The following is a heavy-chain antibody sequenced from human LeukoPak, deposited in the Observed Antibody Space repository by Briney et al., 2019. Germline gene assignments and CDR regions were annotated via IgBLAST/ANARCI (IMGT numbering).Heavy chain of an antibody. Sequence: GGSLRLSCAASGFTFSSYEMNWVRQAPGKGLEWVSYISSSGSSIHYADSVKGRFTISRDNAKNSLYLQMNSLRAQDTAVYYCARVGYSSGYSFDYWGQGTLVTVSS. V-gene: IGHV3-48*03. D-gene: IGHD5-18*01. CDR2: ISSSGSSI. CDR3: ARVGYSSGYSFDY. CDR1: GFTFSSYE. J-gene: IGHJ4*02.